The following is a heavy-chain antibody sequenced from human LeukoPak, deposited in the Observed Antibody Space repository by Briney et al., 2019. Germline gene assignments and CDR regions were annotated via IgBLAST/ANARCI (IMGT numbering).Heavy chain of an antibody. V-gene: IGHV4-4*02. J-gene: IGHJ6*04. CDR1: GGSISSSNW. D-gene: IGHD1-1*01. CDR3: ARGGKLERRPSYYYYGMDV. CDR2: IYHSGST. Sequence: PSGTLSLTCAVSGGSISSSNWWSWVRQPPGKGLEWIGEIYHSGSTNYNPSLKSRVTISVDKSKNQFSLKLSSVTAADTAVYYCARGGKLERRPSYYYYGMDVWGKGTTVTVSP.